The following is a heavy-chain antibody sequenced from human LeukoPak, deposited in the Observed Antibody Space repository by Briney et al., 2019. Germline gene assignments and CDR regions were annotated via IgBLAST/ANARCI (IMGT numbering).Heavy chain of an antibody. CDR2: ISDSGGDT. CDR1: GFTFNNYA. CDR3: AKRIQYSSSSAYFDY. V-gene: IGHV3-23*01. D-gene: IGHD6-6*01. J-gene: IGHJ4*02. Sequence: GGSLRLSCAVSGFTFNNYAMNWVRQAPGKGLEWVSAISDSGGDTYYADSVKGRFTISRDNFKNTLYLQMNSLRAEDTATYYCAKRIQYSSSSAYFDYWGQGTLVTVSS.